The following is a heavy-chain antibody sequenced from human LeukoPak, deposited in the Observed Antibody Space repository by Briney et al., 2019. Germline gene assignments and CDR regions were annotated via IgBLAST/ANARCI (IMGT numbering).Heavy chain of an antibody. CDR2: INWNAGSV. CDR1: GFTFDKYG. V-gene: IGHV3-20*04. J-gene: IGHJ6*03. Sequence: GGSLRLSCAASGFTFDKYGMSWVRQTPEKGLEWVSGINWNAGSVAYADSVKGRFTISRDNGKNSLYFQMNSLRVDDTALYYCSRGYDTIASGYTDVWGKGTTVTVSS. D-gene: IGHD5-12*01. CDR3: SRGYDTIASGYTDV.